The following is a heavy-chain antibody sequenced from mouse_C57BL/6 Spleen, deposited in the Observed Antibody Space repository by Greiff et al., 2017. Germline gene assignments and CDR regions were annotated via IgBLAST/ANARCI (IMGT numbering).Heavy chain of an antibody. CDR1: GYTFTDYY. J-gene: IGHJ2*01. Sequence: VQLQQSGPELVKPGASVKISCKASGYTFTDYYMNWVKQSHGKSLEWIGDINPNNGGTSYNQKFKGKATLTVDKSSSTAYMELRSLTSEDSAVYYCARSGWDDYWGQGTTLTVSS. D-gene: IGHD4-1*01. CDR3: ARSGWDDY. V-gene: IGHV1-26*01. CDR2: INPNNGGT.